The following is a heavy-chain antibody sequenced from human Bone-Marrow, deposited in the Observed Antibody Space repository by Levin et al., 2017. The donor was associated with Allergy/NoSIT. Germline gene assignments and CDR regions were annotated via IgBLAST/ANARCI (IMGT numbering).Heavy chain of an antibody. CDR3: ARDGSGGDILTGPVDWLDL. V-gene: IGHV3-21*01. J-gene: IGHJ5*02. D-gene: IGHD3-9*01. CDR1: GFTFSSYS. Sequence: PGGSLRLSCAASGFTFSSYSMNWVRQTPGKGLEWVSSISRRGSNIYYADSLKGRFIISRDNTKNSLYLQVNSLRVDDTAIYYCARDGSGGDILTGPVDWLDLWGQGTLVTVSS. CDR2: ISRRGSNI.